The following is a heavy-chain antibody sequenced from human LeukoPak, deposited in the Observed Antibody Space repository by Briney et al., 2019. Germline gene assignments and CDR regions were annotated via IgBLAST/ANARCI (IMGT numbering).Heavy chain of an antibody. D-gene: IGHD3-9*01. CDR1: GFTFSSYS. Sequence: GGSLRLSCAASGFTFSSYSMNWVRQAPGKGLEWVSSISSSSSYIYYADSVKGRFTISRDNAKNSLYLQMNSLRAEDTAVYYCARDSDYDILTDYSHAHDYWGQGTLVTVSS. CDR2: ISSSSSYI. V-gene: IGHV3-21*01. J-gene: IGHJ4*02. CDR3: ARDSDYDILTDYSHAHDY.